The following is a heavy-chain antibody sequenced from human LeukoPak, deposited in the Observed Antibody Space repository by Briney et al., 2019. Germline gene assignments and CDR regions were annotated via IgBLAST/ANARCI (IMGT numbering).Heavy chain of an antibody. Sequence: PSETVSLTCAVYGGSFSGYYWSWIRQPPGKGLEWIGEINHSGSTNYNPSLKSRVTISVDTSKNQFSLKLSSVTAADTAVYYCARGPRGYSYGYTGEDYYYYGMDVWGQGTTVTVSS. CDR1: GGSFSGYY. D-gene: IGHD5-18*01. V-gene: IGHV4-34*01. CDR2: INHSGST. CDR3: ARGPRGYSYGYTGEDYYYYGMDV. J-gene: IGHJ6*02.